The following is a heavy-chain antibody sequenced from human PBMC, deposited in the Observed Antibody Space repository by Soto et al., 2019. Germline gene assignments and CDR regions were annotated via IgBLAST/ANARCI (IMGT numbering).Heavy chain of an antibody. D-gene: IGHD4-17*01. V-gene: IGHV4-31*03. J-gene: IGHJ4*02. Sequence: TLSLTCTVSGGSISSGGYYWSWIRQHPGKGLEWIGYIYYSGSTYYNPSLKSRVTISVDTSKNQFSLKLSSVTAADTAVYYCARNSYGDYDLDYWGQGTLVTVSS. CDR1: GGSISSGGYY. CDR2: IYYSGST. CDR3: ARNSYGDYDLDY.